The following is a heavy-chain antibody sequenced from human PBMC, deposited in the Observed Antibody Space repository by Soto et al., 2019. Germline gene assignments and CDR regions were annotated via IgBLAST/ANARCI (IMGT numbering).Heavy chain of an antibody. CDR3: ARTSSGWYPDY. V-gene: IGHV4-61*01. Sequence: PSETLSLTCTVSGGSVSSGSYYWSWIRQPPGKGLEWIGYIYYSGSTNYNPSLKSRVTISVDTSKNQFSLKLSSVTAADTAVYYCARTSSGWYPDYWGQGTLVTVSS. CDR2: IYYSGST. J-gene: IGHJ4*02. CDR1: GGSVSSGSYY. D-gene: IGHD6-19*01.